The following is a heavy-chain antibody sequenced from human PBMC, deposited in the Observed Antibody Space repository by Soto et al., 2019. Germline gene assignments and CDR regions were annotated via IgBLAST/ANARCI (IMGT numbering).Heavy chain of an antibody. V-gene: IGHV3-21*06. CDR3: ARDLRGHYGP. Sequence: GCLRLSGEVSGFNFRNFNMIWVRQAPGKGLEWVSSVSGSSSYIYYADSVKGRFTVSRDNANNLVFLQMNGLRPEDTDMYYCARDLRGHYGPWGQGTMVTV. J-gene: IGHJ3*01. CDR2: VSGSSSYI. D-gene: IGHD4-17*01. CDR1: GFNFRNFN.